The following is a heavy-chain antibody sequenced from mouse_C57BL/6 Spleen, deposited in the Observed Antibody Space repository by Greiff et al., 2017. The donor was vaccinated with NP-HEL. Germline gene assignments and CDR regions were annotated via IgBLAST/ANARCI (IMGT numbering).Heavy chain of an antibody. Sequence: EVKLQESGPGLVKPSQSLSLTCSVTGYSITSGYYWNWIRQFPGNKLEWMGYISYDGSNNYNPSLKNRISITRDTSKNQFFLKLNSVTTEDTATYYCARVYYYGSSYEDYWGQGTTRTVSS. J-gene: IGHJ2*01. V-gene: IGHV3-6*01. CDR1: GYSITSGYY. D-gene: IGHD1-1*01. CDR2: ISYDGSN. CDR3: ARVYYYGSSYEDY.